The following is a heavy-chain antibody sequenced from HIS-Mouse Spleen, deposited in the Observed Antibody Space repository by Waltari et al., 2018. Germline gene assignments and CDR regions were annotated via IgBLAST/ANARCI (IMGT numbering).Heavy chain of an antibody. D-gene: IGHD1-26*01. V-gene: IGHV1-8*01. Sequence: QVQLVQSGAEVKKPGASVKVSCKASGYTFTSYDINWVRQATGQGLEWMGWMNPTSVNTGYAQKFQGRVTMTRNTSISTAYMELSSLRSEDTAVYYCARGSSSGSYWYYYYGMDVWGQGTTVTVSS. CDR3: ARGSSSGSYWYYYYGMDV. CDR2: MNPTSVNT. CDR1: GYTFTSYD. J-gene: IGHJ6*02.